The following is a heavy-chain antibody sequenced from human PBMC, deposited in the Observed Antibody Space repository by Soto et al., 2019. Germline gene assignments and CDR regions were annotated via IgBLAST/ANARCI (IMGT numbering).Heavy chain of an antibody. D-gene: IGHD2-2*02. CDR1: GYTLSTYV. V-gene: IGHV1-18*01. CDR2: INLLKGDT. CDR3: ARVKVPAAILGAFDL. Sequence: QAQLVQSGGEMRKPGASVKVSCKASGYTLSTYVITWVRQAPGQGREWMGCINLLKGDTNSAARFQDRLTVTTDTYTRTPYMESRSLTSDDTAVYYCARVKVPAAILGAFDLWGQGTVVTVS. J-gene: IGHJ3*01.